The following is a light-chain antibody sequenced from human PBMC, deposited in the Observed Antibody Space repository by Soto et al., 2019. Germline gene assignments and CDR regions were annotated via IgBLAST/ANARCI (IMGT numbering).Light chain of an antibody. V-gene: IGLV2-23*02. CDR2: EVN. CDR3: SSYAGSSSLYV. J-gene: IGLJ1*01. Sequence: QSVLTQPASVSGSPGQSITISCPGTSSDIGTYNLVSWYQQHPGKAPKLMIHEVNKRPSGVSDRFSGSKSGNTASLTISGPQPEDDADYYCSSYAGSSSLYVFRTGTKV. CDR1: SSDIGTYNL.